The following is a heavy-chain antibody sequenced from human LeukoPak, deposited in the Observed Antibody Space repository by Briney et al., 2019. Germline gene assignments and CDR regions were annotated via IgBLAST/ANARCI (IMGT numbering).Heavy chain of an antibody. D-gene: IGHD3-22*01. CDR3: ARHPHYYFDNSAR. CDR1: GDSVRTSNSY. Sequence: SSETLSLTCTVSGDSVRTSNSYWGWIRQPPGKGLEWIVSMYYSGNIYYNPSLKSRVTISVDTSKNQLSLRLSSVTAADTAVYYCARHPHYYFDNSARWGQGTLVTVSS. V-gene: IGHV4-39*01. CDR2: MYYSGNI. J-gene: IGHJ4*02.